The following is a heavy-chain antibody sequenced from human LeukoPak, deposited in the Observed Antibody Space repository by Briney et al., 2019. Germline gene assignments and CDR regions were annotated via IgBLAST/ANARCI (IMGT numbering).Heavy chain of an antibody. CDR2: IRYDGSNK. CDR1: GFTFSSYG. V-gene: IGHV3-30*02. CDR3: AKERNYYDSSGYYVYFDY. Sequence: GGSLRLSFAASGFTFSSYGMHWVRQAPGKGLGLVVFIRYDGSNKYYAASVKGRFTISRDNSRNTLYLQMNSLRAEDTAVYYCAKERNYYDSSGYYVYFDYWGQGTLVTVSS. D-gene: IGHD3-22*01. J-gene: IGHJ4*02.